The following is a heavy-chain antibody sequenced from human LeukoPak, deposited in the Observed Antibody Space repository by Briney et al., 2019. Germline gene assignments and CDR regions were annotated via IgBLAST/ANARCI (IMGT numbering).Heavy chain of an antibody. V-gene: IGHV3-74*01. J-gene: IGHJ4*02. D-gene: IGHD2-21*02. CDR3: VREDTPATANY. CDR2: INSDGSST. CDR1: GFTFSSYW. Sequence: PGGSLRLSCAASGFTFSSYWMHWVRQAPGKGLVWVSRINSDGSSTSYADSVKGRFTISRDNAKNTLYLQMHSLRPGDTAVYYCVREDTPATANYWGQGTLVTISS.